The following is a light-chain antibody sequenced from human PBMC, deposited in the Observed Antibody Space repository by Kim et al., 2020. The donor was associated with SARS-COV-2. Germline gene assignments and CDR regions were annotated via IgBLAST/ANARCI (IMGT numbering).Light chain of an antibody. CDR1: QGISNY. CDR2: AAS. CDR3: QKYNSAPQT. V-gene: IGKV1-27*01. Sequence: SASVGYRVTITCRASQGISNYLAWYQQKPGKVPKLLIYAASTLQSGVPSRFSGSGSGTDFTLTISSLQPEDVATYYCQKYNSAPQTFGQGTKVDIK. J-gene: IGKJ1*01.